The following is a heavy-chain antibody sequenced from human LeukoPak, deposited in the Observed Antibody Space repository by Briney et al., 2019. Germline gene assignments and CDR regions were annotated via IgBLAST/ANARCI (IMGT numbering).Heavy chain of an antibody. D-gene: IGHD2-2*01. V-gene: IGHV3-23*01. CDR3: AKSSDGSTSFDQ. CDR1: GFSLSSYG. CDR2: LSDSGGGT. Sequence: GGSLRLSCAASGFSLSSYGMTWVRQAPGKGLEWVSTLSDSGGGTYYADSVKGRFTISRDNSKNTLYLQINSLRAEDMALYYCAKSSDGSTSFDQWGQGTLVTVSS. J-gene: IGHJ4*02.